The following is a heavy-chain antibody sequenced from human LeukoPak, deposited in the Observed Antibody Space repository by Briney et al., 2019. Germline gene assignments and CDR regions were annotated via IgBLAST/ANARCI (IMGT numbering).Heavy chain of an antibody. CDR1: GITFSDYG. V-gene: IGHV3-30*18. CDR3: AKVEQLWLPRRTHFDY. CDR2: ISYDGSNK. D-gene: IGHD5-18*01. J-gene: IGHJ4*02. Sequence: PGGSLRLSCGASGITFSDYGIHWVRQAPGKGLEWVAVISYDGSNKYYADSVKGRFTISRDNSKNTLYLQMNSLRAEDTAVYYCAKVEQLWLPRRTHFDYWGQGTLVTVSS.